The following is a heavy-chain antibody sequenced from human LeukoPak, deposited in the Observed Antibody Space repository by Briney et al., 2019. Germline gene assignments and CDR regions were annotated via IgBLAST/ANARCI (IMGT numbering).Heavy chain of an antibody. CDR1: GFTVSSNY. Sequence: GGSLRLSCAASGFTVSSNYMSWVRQAPGKGLEWVSDISGSGGGTYYADSVKGRFTISRDNSKNTLYLQMNSLRAEDTAVYYCAKRIQSAMATGYWGQGTLVTVSS. V-gene: IGHV3-23*01. J-gene: IGHJ4*02. CDR2: ISGSGGGT. CDR3: AKRIQSAMATGY. D-gene: IGHD5-18*01.